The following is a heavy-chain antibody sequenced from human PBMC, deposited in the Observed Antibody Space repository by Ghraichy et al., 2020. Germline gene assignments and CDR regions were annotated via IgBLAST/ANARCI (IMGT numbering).Heavy chain of an antibody. D-gene: IGHD6-13*01. V-gene: IGHV3-48*03. CDR2: ISRSGSTL. CDR3: ARFDYFGSSSMEFVLDV. CDR1: GFTFSGYE. Sequence: GSLRLSCAASGFTFSGYEMNWVRQAPGKGLEWVSYISRSGSTLYVDSVKGRFTISRDNAKSSLYLQMNSLRAEDTAVYYCARFDYFGSSSMEFVLDVWGQGTTVTVSS. J-gene: IGHJ6*02.